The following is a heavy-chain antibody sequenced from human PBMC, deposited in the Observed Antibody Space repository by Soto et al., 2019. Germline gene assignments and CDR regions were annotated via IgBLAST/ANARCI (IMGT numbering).Heavy chain of an antibody. CDR3: ARDKKITWPYDGMDV. CDR1: GGTFSSYT. J-gene: IGHJ6*02. Sequence: QVQLVQSGAEVKKPGSSVKVSCKASGGTFSSYTISWVRQDPGQGLEWMGRIIPILGIANYAQKFQGRVTITADKSTSTAYMELSSLRSEDTAVYYCARDKKITWPYDGMDVWGQGTTVTVSS. D-gene: IGHD3-16*01. CDR2: IIPILGIA. V-gene: IGHV1-69*08.